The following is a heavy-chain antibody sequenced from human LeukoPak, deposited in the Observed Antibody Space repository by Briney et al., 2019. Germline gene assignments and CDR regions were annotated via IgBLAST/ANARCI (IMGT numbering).Heavy chain of an antibody. CDR3: AVAYDSDAFDI. V-gene: IGHV3-11*01. Sequence: GGSLRLSCAASGFTFSDYYMSWIRPAPGKRLGWVSYISSSGSTIYYADSVKGRFTISRDNAKNSLYLQMNSLRAEDTAVYYCAVAYDSDAFDIWGQGTMVTVSS. D-gene: IGHD3-3*01. J-gene: IGHJ3*02. CDR2: ISSSGSTI. CDR1: GFTFSDYY.